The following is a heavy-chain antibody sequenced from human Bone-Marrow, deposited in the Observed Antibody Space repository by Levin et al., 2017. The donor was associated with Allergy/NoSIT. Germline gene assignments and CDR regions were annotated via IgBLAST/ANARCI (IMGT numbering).Heavy chain of an antibody. CDR2: IIPILGIA. D-gene: IGHD2/OR15-2a*01. J-gene: IGHJ5*02. V-gene: IGHV1-69*02. CDR3: ARIKGIEDNWFDP. CDR1: GGTFSSYT. Sequence: SVKVSCKASGGTFSSYTISWVRQAPGQGLEWMGRIIPILGIANYAQKFQGRVTITADKSTSTAYMELSSLRSEDTAVYYCARIKGIEDNWFDPWGQGTLVTVSS.